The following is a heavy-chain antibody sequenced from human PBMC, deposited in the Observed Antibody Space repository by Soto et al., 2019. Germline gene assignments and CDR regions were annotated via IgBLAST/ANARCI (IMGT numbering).Heavy chain of an antibody. CDR1: GFTFSSYA. Sequence: PGGSLRLSCAASGFTFSSYAMHWVRQAPGKGLEWVAVISYDGSNKYYADSVKGRFTISRDNSKNTLYLQMNSLRAEDTAVYYCARGLYSGDKWGQGTLVTVSS. CDR3: ARGLYSGDK. V-gene: IGHV3-30-3*01. D-gene: IGHD2-21*01. J-gene: IGHJ4*02. CDR2: ISYDGSNK.